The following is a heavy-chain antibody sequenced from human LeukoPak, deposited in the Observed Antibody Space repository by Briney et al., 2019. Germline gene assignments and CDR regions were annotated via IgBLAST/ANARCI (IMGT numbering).Heavy chain of an antibody. J-gene: IGHJ5*02. CDR3: ARDNSVGDNAWWFDP. Sequence: ASVKVSCKASGYTFTGYYMHWVRQAPGQGLEWMGGIIPIFGTAKYAQKFQGRVTMTRDMSTSTDYMELSSLRSEDTAIYYCARDNSVGDNAWWFDPWGQGTLVTVSS. CDR1: GYTFTGYY. D-gene: IGHD1-26*01. CDR2: IIPIFGTA. V-gene: IGHV1-46*01.